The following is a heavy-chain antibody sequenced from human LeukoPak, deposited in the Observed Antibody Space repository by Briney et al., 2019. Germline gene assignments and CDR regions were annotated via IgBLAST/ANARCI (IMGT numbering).Heavy chain of an antibody. D-gene: IGHD2-15*01. J-gene: IGHJ5*02. CDR3: ARRRCSGGSCYRKKNWFGP. CDR1: GYTFTSYD. CDR2: MNPNSGNT. V-gene: IGHV1-8*01. Sequence: ASVKVSCKASGYTFTSYDINWVRQATGQGLEWMGCMNPNSGNTGYAQKFQGRVTMTRNTSISTAYMELSSLRSEDTAVYYCARRRCSGGSCYRKKNWFGPWGQGTLVTVSS.